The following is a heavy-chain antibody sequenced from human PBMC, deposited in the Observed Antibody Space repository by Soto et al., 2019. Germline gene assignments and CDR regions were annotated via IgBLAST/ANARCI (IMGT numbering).Heavy chain of an antibody. D-gene: IGHD3-22*01. Sequence: SETLSLTCTVSGGSISSYYWSWIRQPPGKGLEWIGYIYYSGSTNYNPSLKSRVTISVDTSKNQFSLKLSSVTAADTAVYYCARGYYDSSGHYGFAPWGQGTLVPVSS. CDR1: GGSISSYY. CDR3: ARGYYDSSGHYGFAP. J-gene: IGHJ5*02. CDR2: IYYSGST. V-gene: IGHV4-59*01.